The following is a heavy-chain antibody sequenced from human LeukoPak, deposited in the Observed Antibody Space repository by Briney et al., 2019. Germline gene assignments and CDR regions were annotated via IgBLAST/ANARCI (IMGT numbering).Heavy chain of an antibody. CDR3: ARGVRYCSSTSCPYYYYYYMDV. D-gene: IGHD2-2*01. J-gene: IGHJ6*03. CDR2: IYYSGST. V-gene: IGHV4-59*11. CDR1: GASISSHY. Sequence: KPSETLSLTCTLSGASISSHYWSWPRHPPGKGLEWLGYIYYSGSTNYNPSLKGRVTISVDTSKNQYSLKLSSVTAADTAVYYCARGVRYCSSTSCPYYYYYYMDVWGKGTTVTVSS.